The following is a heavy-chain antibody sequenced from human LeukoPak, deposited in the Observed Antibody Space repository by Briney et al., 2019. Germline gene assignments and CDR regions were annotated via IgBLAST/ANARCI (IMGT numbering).Heavy chain of an antibody. J-gene: IGHJ6*03. D-gene: IGHD4-11*01. Sequence: SETLSLTCTVSGGSFRRNYWSWIRQPAGKGLEWIGRINTSGSTNYNPSLKSRVTMSVDTSKNQFSLKLSSVTAADTAVYHCARDVTTISTFIYYYMDVWGKGTTVTVSS. CDR2: INTSGST. CDR3: ARDVTTISTFIYYYMDV. CDR1: GGSFRRNY. V-gene: IGHV4-4*07.